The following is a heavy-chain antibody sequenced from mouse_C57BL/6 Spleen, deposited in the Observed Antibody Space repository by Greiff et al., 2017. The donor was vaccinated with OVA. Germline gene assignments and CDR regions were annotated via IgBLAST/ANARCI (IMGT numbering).Heavy chain of an antibody. CDR3: ARPAEIYYYGSRGDFDY. CDR1: GYTFTSYW. J-gene: IGHJ2*01. Sequence: QVQLQQPGAELVKPGASVKLSCKASGYTFTSYWMHWVKQRPGQGLEWIGMIHPNSGSTNYNEKFKSKATLTVDKSSSTAYMQLSSLTSEDSAVYYCARPAEIYYYGSRGDFDYWGQGTTLTVSS. D-gene: IGHD1-1*01. CDR2: IHPNSGST. V-gene: IGHV1-64*01.